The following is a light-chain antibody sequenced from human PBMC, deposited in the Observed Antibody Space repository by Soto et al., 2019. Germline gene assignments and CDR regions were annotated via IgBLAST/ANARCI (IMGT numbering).Light chain of an antibody. CDR2: GAS. J-gene: IGKJ5*01. Sequence: EIVLKKSPAALSVSPGERATLSCRASQSVSSNLAWYQQQPGRAPRLLIYGASTRATGIPARFSGSGSGTEFTLTISSLQSEDFAVYYCQQFNYWPPITFGQGTRLEIK. V-gene: IGKV3-15*01. CDR3: QQFNYWPPIT. CDR1: QSVSSN.